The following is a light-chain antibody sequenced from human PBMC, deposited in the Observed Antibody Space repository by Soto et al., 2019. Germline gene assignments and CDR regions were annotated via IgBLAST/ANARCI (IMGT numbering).Light chain of an antibody. J-gene: IGKJ4*01. Sequence: EIVLTQSPGTLSLSPGERATLSCRASQSVNSDYLGWFQQKPGQAPRLLIYGASTRATGIPDRFSGSGSGTDFTLTISRLEPEDFAVYYCQWSGGSVSFGGGTKVE. CDR2: GAS. CDR1: QSVNSDY. CDR3: QWSGGSVS. V-gene: IGKV3-20*01.